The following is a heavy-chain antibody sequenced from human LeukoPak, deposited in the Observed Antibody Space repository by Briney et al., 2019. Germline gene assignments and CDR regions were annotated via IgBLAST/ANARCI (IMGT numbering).Heavy chain of an antibody. CDR1: GGSISSGGYY. CDR2: ISGSGGST. V-gene: IGHV3-23*01. J-gene: IGHJ4*02. CDR3: AKDGTL. Sequence: ETLSLTCTVSGGSISSGGYYWSWVRQAPGKGLEWVSAISGSGGSTYYADSVKGRFTISRDNSKNTLYLQMNSLRAEDTAVYYCAKDGTLWGQGTLVTVSS. D-gene: IGHD1-26*01.